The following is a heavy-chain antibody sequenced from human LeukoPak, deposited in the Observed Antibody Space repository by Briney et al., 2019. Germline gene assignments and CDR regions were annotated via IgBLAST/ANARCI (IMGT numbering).Heavy chain of an antibody. Sequence: GGSLRLSCAASEFTFSSYSMNWVRQAPGKGLEWVSVIYSGGSTYYADSVKGRFTISRHNSKNTLYLQMNSLRAEDTAVYYCARGEEASRIAAAGDYYGMDVWGQGTTVTVSS. CDR1: EFTFSSYS. D-gene: IGHD6-13*01. CDR3: ARGEEASRIAAAGDYYGMDV. J-gene: IGHJ6*02. V-gene: IGHV3-53*04. CDR2: IYSGGST.